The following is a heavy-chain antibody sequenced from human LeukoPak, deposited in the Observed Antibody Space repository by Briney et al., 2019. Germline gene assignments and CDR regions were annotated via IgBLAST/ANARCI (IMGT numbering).Heavy chain of an antibody. D-gene: IGHD3-9*01. CDR2: IIPIFGTA. J-gene: IGHJ6*04. CDR1: GGTFSSYA. CDR3: ARDGGQIRYFDWLLIPRDYYYYGMDV. V-gene: IGHV1-69*06. Sequence: SVKVSCKASGGTFSSYAISWVRQAPGQGLEWMEGIIPIFGTANYAQKFQGRVTITADKSTSTAYMELSSLRSEDTAVYYCARDGGQIRYFDWLLIPRDYYYYGMDVWGKGTTVTVSS.